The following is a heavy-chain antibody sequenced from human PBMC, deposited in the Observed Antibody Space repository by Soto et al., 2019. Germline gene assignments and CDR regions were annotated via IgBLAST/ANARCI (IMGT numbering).Heavy chain of an antibody. CDR1: GYTFNGYY. D-gene: IGHD6-19*01. CDR2: INPNSGGT. Sequence: QVQLVQSGAEVKKPGASVKVSCKASGYTFNGYYMHWVRQAPGQGLEWMGWINPNSGGTNYAQKFQDWDTSTRDTSISTAYMELSRLRSYDTAVYYCAMEAVAQVLYNYYGMDVWGQVTTVTVSS. J-gene: IGHJ6*02. CDR3: AMEAVAQVLYNYYGMDV. V-gene: IGHV1-2*04.